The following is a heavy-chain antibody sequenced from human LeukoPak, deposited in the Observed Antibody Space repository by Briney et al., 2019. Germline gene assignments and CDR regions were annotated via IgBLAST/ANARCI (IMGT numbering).Heavy chain of an antibody. CDR1: GFTFSDYY. Sequence: GGSLRLSCAASGFTFSDYYMSWICQAPGKGLEWVSYISSSGSTIYYADSVKGRFTISRDNAKNSLYLQMNSLRAEDTAVYYCARALLGDDFWSGYCDFWGQGTLVTVSS. V-gene: IGHV3-11*04. CDR3: ARALLGDDFWSGYCDF. CDR2: ISSSGSTI. J-gene: IGHJ4*02. D-gene: IGHD3-3*01.